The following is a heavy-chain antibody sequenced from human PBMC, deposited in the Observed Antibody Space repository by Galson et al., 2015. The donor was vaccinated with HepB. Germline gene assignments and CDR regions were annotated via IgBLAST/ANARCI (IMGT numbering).Heavy chain of an antibody. Sequence: SLRLSCAASGFTFSSYAMHWVRQAPGKGLEYVSAISSNGGSTYYADSVKGRFTISRDNSKNTLYLQMSSLRAEDTAVYYCVKASFLSSGLIGYFQHWGQGTLVTVSS. CDR3: VKASFLSSGLIGYFQH. J-gene: IGHJ1*01. D-gene: IGHD6-19*01. CDR2: ISSNGGST. V-gene: IGHV3-64D*06. CDR1: GFTFSSYA.